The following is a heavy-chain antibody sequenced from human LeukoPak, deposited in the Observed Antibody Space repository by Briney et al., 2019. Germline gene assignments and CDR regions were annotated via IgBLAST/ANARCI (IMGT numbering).Heavy chain of an antibody. CDR1: GGSFSGYY. Sequence: SETLSLTCAVYGGSFSGYYWSWIRQPPGKGLEWIGEINHSGSTNYNPSLKSRVTISVDTFKNQFSLKLSSVTAADTAVYYCARSRALWGRAGAFDIWGQGTMVTVSS. CDR3: ARSRALWGRAGAFDI. D-gene: IGHD3-16*01. J-gene: IGHJ3*02. V-gene: IGHV4-34*01. CDR2: INHSGST.